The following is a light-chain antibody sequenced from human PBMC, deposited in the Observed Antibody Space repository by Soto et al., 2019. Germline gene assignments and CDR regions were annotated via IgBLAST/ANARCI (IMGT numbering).Light chain of an antibody. CDR2: ADS. CDR1: QSASGY. V-gene: IGKV3-11*01. J-gene: IGKJ5*01. CDR3: QQRYNWPIT. Sequence: SPATLSVSPGETATLSCRASQSASGYIGWYQQKPGQAPRLLIYADSNRATGIPARFSGSGSGTDFTLTISSLEPEDFSVYYCQQRYNWPITFGQGTRLEIK.